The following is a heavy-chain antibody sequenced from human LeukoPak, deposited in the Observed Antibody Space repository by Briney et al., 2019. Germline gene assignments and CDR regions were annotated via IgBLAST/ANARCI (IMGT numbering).Heavy chain of an antibody. CDR2: IYTSGST. D-gene: IGHD5-24*01. CDR1: GGSISSGSYY. J-gene: IGHJ4*02. CDR3: ARWNREIHFDY. V-gene: IGHV4-61*02. Sequence: SQTLSLTCTVSGGSISSGSYYWSWIRQPAGKGLEWIGRIYTSGSTNYNPSLKSRVTISVDTSKNQFSLKLSSVTAADTAVYYCARWNREIHFDYWGQGTLVTVSS.